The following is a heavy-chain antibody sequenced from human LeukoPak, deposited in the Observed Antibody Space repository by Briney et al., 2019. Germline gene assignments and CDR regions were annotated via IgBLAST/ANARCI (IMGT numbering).Heavy chain of an antibody. V-gene: IGHV3-48*03. D-gene: IGHD3-10*01. Sequence: GGSLRLSCAASGFTFSSYEMNWVRQAPGKGLEWVSYISSSGSTIYYADSVKGRFTISRDNAKNSLYLQMNSLRAEDTAVYYCARDGYGSGKSNWFDPWGQGTLVTVSS. J-gene: IGHJ5*02. CDR1: GFTFSSYE. CDR2: ISSSGSTI. CDR3: ARDGYGSGKSNWFDP.